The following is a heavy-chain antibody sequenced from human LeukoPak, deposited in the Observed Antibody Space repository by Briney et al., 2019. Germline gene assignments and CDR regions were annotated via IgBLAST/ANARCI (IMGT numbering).Heavy chain of an antibody. CDR2: IRYDGSNK. J-gene: IGHJ4*02. CDR3: AKVPGYSGYDLPPPENGASDFDY. D-gene: IGHD5-12*01. CDR1: GFTFSSYG. V-gene: IGHV3-30*02. Sequence: PGGSLRLSCAASGFTFSSYGMHWVRQAPGKGLEWVAFIRYDGSNKYYADSVKGRFTISRDNSKNTLYLQMNSLRAEDTAVYYCAKVPGYSGYDLPPPENGASDFDYWGQGTLVTVSS.